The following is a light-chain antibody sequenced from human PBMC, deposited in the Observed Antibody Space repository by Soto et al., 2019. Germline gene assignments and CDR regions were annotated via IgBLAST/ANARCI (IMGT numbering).Light chain of an antibody. CDR1: QSVSSSN. CDR3: HQRQSWPRT. J-gene: IGKJ1*01. V-gene: IGKV3-20*01. CDR2: GAS. Sequence: EIVLTQSPGTLSLSPGERATLSCRASQSVSSSNLAWYHHKPGQGPRLLIYGASSRATGIPDRFSASGSGTDFTLTISDVQPEDFALYYCHQRQSWPRTFGQGTKVDIK.